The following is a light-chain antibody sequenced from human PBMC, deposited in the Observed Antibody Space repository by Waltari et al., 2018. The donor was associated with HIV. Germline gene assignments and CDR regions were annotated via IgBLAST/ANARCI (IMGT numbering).Light chain of an antibody. CDR3: QQYDNLPPYT. J-gene: IGKJ2*01. V-gene: IGKV1-33*01. CDR1: QDINTF. CDR2: DAS. Sequence: DIQMTQSPSSLSASVGDRVTITCQASQDINTFLTWYQHKPGTAPKLLIYDASYLETGVPSRFSGSGSGTDFSLTISSLQPEDTATYYCQQYDNLPPYTFGQGTKVEIK.